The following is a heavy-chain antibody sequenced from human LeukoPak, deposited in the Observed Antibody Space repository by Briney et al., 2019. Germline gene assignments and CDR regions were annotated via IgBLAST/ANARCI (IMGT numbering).Heavy chain of an antibody. V-gene: IGHV4-34*01. D-gene: IGHD6-19*01. CDR1: GGSFSGYY. CDR2: INHSGST. J-gene: IGHJ4*02. CDR3: ARRFFYSSGWYGLDY. Sequence: SETLSLTCAVYGGSFSGYYWSWIRQPPGKGLEWIGEINHSGSTNYNPSLKSRVTISVDTSKNQFSLKLSSVTAADTAVYYCARRFFYSSGWYGLDYWGQGTLVTVSS.